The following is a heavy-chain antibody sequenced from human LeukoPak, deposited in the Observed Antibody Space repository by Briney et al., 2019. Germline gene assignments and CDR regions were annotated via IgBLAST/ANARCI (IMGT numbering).Heavy chain of an antibody. D-gene: IGHD2-15*01. Sequence: ASVKVSCKASGYTFTSYAMHWVRQAPGQRLEWMGWINAGNGNTKYSQKFQGRVTITRDTSASTAYMELSSLRSEDTAVYYCARSDRKYCSGGSCYTFYYWGQGTLVTVSS. CDR1: GYTFTSYA. J-gene: IGHJ4*02. V-gene: IGHV1-3*01. CDR3: ARSDRKYCSGGSCYTFYY. CDR2: INAGNGNT.